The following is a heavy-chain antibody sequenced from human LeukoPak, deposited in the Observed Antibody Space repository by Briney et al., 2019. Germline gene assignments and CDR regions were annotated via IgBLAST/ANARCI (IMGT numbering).Heavy chain of an antibody. Sequence: ASVKVSCKASGYTFTSYYIHWVRQAPGQVLEWMGIINPTGGSTSYAQKFQGRVTMTRDTSTSAVYMELSSLRSEDTAVYYCARSNNYYDSSAIDPWGQGTLVTVSS. CDR3: ARSNNYYDSSAIDP. J-gene: IGHJ5*02. CDR2: INPTGGST. D-gene: IGHD3-22*01. CDR1: GYTFTSYY. V-gene: IGHV1-46*01.